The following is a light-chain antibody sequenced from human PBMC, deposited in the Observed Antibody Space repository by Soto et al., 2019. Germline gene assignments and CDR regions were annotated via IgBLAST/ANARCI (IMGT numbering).Light chain of an antibody. CDR2: GAS. J-gene: IGKJ1*01. V-gene: IGKV3-20*01. Sequence: EILWTQSPASLSVSPAERASLSWRASQSVSSNLAWYQQKPGQAPRLLIYGASSRATGIPARFGGSGSGTDFTLTIRRLEPEDFAVYYCQQYGSSPPFTFGQGTQVDIK. CDR1: QSVSSN. CDR3: QQYGSSPPFT.